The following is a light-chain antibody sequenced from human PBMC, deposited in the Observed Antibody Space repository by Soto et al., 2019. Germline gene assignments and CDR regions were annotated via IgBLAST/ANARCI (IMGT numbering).Light chain of an antibody. CDR3: QQYNNWPPWT. CDR2: GAS. V-gene: IGKV3-15*01. J-gene: IGKJ1*01. CDR1: QTVNSN. Sequence: EIVMTQSPATLSVSPGERATLSCRASQTVNSNLAWYQQRTGQAPRLLISGASTRAPGIPARFSGSGSGTEFTLTISSLQSEDFAVYYCQQYNNWPPWTFGQGTRVEI.